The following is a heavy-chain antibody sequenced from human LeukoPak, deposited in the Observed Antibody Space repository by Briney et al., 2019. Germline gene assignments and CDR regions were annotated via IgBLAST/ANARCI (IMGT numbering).Heavy chain of an antibody. CDR3: ARGPSGYSSGWYGGYFDY. D-gene: IGHD6-19*01. CDR2: INHSGST. CDR1: GGSFSGYY. Sequence: SSETLSLTCAVYGGSFSGYYWSWIRRPPGKGLEWIGEINHSGSTNYNPSLKSRVTISVDTSKNQFSLKLSSVTAADTAVYYCARGPSGYSSGWYGGYFDYWGQGTLVTVSS. V-gene: IGHV4-34*01. J-gene: IGHJ4*02.